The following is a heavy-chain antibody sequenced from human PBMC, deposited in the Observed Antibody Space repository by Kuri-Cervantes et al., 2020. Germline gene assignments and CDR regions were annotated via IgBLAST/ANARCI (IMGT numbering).Heavy chain of an antibody. CDR3: AKDRAGFLDY. Sequence: SLKISCAASGFTFDDYAMHWVRQAPGKGLEWVSGISWNSGSIGYADSVKGRFTISRDNAKNSLYLQMNSLRAEDTALYYCAKDRAGFLDYWGQGTLVTVSS. CDR1: GFTFDDYA. V-gene: IGHV3-9*01. J-gene: IGHJ4*02. CDR2: ISWNSGSI.